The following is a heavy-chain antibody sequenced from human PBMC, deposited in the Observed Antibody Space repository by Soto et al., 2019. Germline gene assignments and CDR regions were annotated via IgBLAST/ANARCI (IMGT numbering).Heavy chain of an antibody. D-gene: IGHD3-3*01. CDR2: ISYDGSNK. V-gene: IGHV3-30*18. Sequence: PGGSLRLSCAASGFTFSSYGMHWVRQAPGKGLEWVAVISYDGSNKYYADSVKGRFTISRDNSKNTLYLQMNSMRAEDTAVYYCAKASDDFWSGYSLGMDVWGQGTKVIVSS. J-gene: IGHJ6*02. CDR1: GFTFSSYG. CDR3: AKASDDFWSGYSLGMDV.